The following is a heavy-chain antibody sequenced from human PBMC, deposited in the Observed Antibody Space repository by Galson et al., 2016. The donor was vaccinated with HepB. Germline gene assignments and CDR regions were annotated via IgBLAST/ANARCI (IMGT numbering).Heavy chain of an antibody. Sequence: SVKVSCKASGYPFTGYFIHWVRQAPGQGLEWMAWINPSSGGTNYAPKFRGRVFMTRDTSITTAYLELSRLTSDDTAVYYCARGPRVGDRDYFDHWGQGTLVTVAS. J-gene: IGHJ4*02. CDR2: INPSSGGT. V-gene: IGHV1-2*02. CDR3: ARGPRVGDRDYFDH. D-gene: IGHD3-16*01. CDR1: GYPFTGYF.